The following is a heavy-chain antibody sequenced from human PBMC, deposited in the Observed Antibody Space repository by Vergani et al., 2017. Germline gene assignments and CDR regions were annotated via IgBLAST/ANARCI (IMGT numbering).Heavy chain of an antibody. J-gene: IGHJ4*02. Sequence: QLQLQESGPGLVKPSETLSLTCTVSGGSISSSSYYWGWIRQPPGRGLEWIGSIYYSGSTYYNPSLKRRVTISADTSKNQFSLKLSSVTAADTAVYYCAGQTEGNYDSSGYPFEFDCWGQGTLVTVSS. D-gene: IGHD3-22*01. CDR1: GGSISSSSYY. V-gene: IGHV4-39*01. CDR3: AGQTEGNYDSSGYPFEFDC. CDR2: IYYSGST.